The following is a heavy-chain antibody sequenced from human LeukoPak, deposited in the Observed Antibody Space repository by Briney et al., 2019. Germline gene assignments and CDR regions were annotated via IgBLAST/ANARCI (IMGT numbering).Heavy chain of an antibody. Sequence: GGSLRLSCAASGFTFSSYSMNWVRQAPGKGLEWVSSISSSSSYIYYADSVKGRFTISRDNAKNSLYLQMNSLRAEDTAVYYCASARGYCSSTSCPFYWGQGTLVTVPS. CDR1: GFTFSSYS. J-gene: IGHJ4*02. CDR3: ASARGYCSSTSCPFY. CDR2: ISSSSSYI. D-gene: IGHD2-2*01. V-gene: IGHV3-21*01.